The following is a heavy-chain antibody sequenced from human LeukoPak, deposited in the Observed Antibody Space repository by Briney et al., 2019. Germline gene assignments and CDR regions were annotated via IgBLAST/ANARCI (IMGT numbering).Heavy chain of an antibody. J-gene: IGHJ4*02. V-gene: IGHV1-3*01. CDR2: INAANGDT. CDR1: GYTSTSYA. CDR3: ARDRGGTGDFDY. D-gene: IGHD1-1*01. Sequence: GASVKVSCKASGYTSTSYAMHWVRRAPGQRLEWMGWINAANGDTKYSQKFQGRVTIGRDTSASTAYMELSSLRSEDTAVYYCARDRGGTGDFDYWGQGTLVTVSS.